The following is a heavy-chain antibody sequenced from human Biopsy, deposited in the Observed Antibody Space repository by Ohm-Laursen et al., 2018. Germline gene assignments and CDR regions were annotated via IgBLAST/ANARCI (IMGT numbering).Heavy chain of an antibody. J-gene: IGHJ6*02. D-gene: IGHD3-10*01. CDR3: SSLGLVWFGELLSVPFGMDV. V-gene: IGHV3-21*01. CDR1: GFTFSSHA. Sequence: SLRLSCTVSGFTFSSHAMSWVRQAPGKGLEWASSITSRSGYKYYADSVNGRFTISRDNAKNSLYLQMNSLRAEATAVYFCSSLGLVWFGELLSVPFGMDVWGQGTTVTVSS. CDR2: ITSRSGYK.